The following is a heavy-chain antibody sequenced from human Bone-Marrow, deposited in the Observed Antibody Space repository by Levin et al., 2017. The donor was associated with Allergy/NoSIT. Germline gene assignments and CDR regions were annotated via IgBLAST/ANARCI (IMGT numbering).Heavy chain of an antibody. Sequence: GESLKISCAASGFDFTEFPIQWVRQAPAKGLEWVTLISPDGSSTYYTDSVKGRFTVSRDNFKSTVYLHMNALRSDDTAVYYCARVESSGWGPWLTNYMHVWGNGTTVIVS. CDR2: ISPDGSST. CDR3: ARVESSGWGPWLTNYMHV. D-gene: IGHD6-19*01. CDR1: GFDFTEFP. V-gene: IGHV3-30*03. J-gene: IGHJ6*03.